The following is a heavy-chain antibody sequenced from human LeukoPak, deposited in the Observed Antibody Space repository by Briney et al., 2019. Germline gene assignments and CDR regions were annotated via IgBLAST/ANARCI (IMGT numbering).Heavy chain of an antibody. D-gene: IGHD3-3*01. J-gene: IGHJ4*02. CDR2: VFHTGNT. CDR3: ARATVTYDFWSGYPSYFDS. Sequence: SETLSLTCAVSGGSISSSNWWSWVRQPPGKGLEWIGNVFHTGNTNYSPSLRSRVTISLDTSKNQFSLSLRSVTAADTAVYYCARATVTYDFWSGYPSYFDSWGQGTLVTVSS. V-gene: IGHV4-4*02. CDR1: GGSISSSNW.